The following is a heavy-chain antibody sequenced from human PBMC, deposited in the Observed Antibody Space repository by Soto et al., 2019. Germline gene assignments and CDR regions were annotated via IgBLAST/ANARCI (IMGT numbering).Heavy chain of an antibody. D-gene: IGHD1-26*01. J-gene: IGHJ3*02. V-gene: IGHV4-59*12. CDR2: IYYSGST. CDR1: GGSISSYS. CDR3: ASWPCTIEGATTCAFDT. Sequence: QVQLQESGPGLVKPSETLSLTCTVSGGSISSYSWSWIRQPPGKGLEWIGYIYYSGSTNYNPSLKSPVPLPVETSKHQFSVKVSFVGATDAAVYSCASWPCTIEGATTCAFDTWGEGIMVTVSS.